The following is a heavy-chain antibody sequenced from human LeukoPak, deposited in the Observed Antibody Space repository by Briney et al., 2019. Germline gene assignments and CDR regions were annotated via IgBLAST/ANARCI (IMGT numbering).Heavy chain of an antibody. CDR1: GFTFSGSA. CDR3: TRPSYGDAPYVDS. J-gene: IGHJ4*02. CDR2: IRSKANSYAT. D-gene: IGHD4-17*01. V-gene: IGHV3-73*01. Sequence: GGSLKLSCAASGFTFSGSAMHWVRQASGKGLEWVGRIRSKANSYATLYAVSVKGRFTISRDDSKNTAYLQMNSLKTEDTAVYYCTRPSYGDAPYVDSWGQGTLVTVSS.